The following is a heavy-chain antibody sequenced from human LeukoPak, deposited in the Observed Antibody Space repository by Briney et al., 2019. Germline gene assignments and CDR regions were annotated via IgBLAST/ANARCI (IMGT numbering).Heavy chain of an antibody. CDR2: IYGSGST. V-gene: IGHV4-59*01. D-gene: IGHD3-22*01. J-gene: IGHJ5*02. Sequence: SETLSLTCTVSGGSISSYYWSWIRQPPGKGLEWIGHIYGSGSTNYNPSLMSRVTLSVDTSKNQFSLKLRSVTAADTAVYYCVSHYDSGAYSMWGWFDPWGQGTLVTVSS. CDR1: GGSISSYY. CDR3: VSHYDSGAYSMWGWFDP.